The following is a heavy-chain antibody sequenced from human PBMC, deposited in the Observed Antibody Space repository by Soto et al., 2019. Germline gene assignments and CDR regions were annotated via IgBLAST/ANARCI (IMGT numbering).Heavy chain of an antibody. CDR3: VRDTMRASAAASLDY. V-gene: IGHV3-48*03. CDR2: ISVSGNII. CDR1: GFTFSTYE. J-gene: IGHJ4*02. D-gene: IGHD6-13*01. Sequence: GSLRLSCAASGFTFSTYEFNRVRQAPGRGLEWISYISVSGNIIKYADSVKGRFTISRDNAENSLHLHMSSLRVDDTAVYFCVRDTMRASAAASLDYWGQGTQVTVSS.